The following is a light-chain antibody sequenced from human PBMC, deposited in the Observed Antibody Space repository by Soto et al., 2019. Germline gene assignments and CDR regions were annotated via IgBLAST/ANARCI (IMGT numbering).Light chain of an antibody. CDR1: QTISSNY. V-gene: IGKV3-20*01. J-gene: IGKJ1*01. Sequence: DIVLTQSPGTLSVSPGERATLSCRASQTISSNYLAWYQQKPGHPPSLLIYGTSSRATSIPDRFSGSGSGTDFTITISGLEPEDAAIYYCQHSVSWTFGQGTKVEIK. CDR3: QHSVSWT. CDR2: GTS.